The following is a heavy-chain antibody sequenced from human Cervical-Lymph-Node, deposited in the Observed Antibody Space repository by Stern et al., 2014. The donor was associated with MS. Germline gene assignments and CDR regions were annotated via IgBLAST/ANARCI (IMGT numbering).Heavy chain of an antibody. CDR1: GYSFTNSW. Sequence: MQLVQSGAEVKKPGESLKISCSVSGYSFTNSWIGWVRQMPGKVLEWMGIIFPGDPDTRYSPSFQGQVTISADKSISSAYLQWSSLKASDTAMYYCAILLSSIAAPYYFDSWGQGTLVTVSS. D-gene: IGHD6-6*01. J-gene: IGHJ4*02. CDR3: AILLSSIAAPYYFDS. CDR2: IFPGDPDT. V-gene: IGHV5-51*03.